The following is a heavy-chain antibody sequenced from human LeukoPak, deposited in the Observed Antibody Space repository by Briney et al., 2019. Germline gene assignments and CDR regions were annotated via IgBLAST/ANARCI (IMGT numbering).Heavy chain of an antibody. CDR1: GGSFSGYY. V-gene: IGHV4-34*01. J-gene: IGHJ5*02. CDR2: INHSGST. CDR3: ARDGGDIVVVPAAMEIVNWFDP. D-gene: IGHD2-2*01. Sequence: PSETLSLTCAVYGGSFSGYYWSWIRQPPGKGLEWIGEINHSGSTNYNPSLKSRVTISVDTSKNQFSLKLSSVTAADTAVYYCARDGGDIVVVPAAMEIVNWFDPWGQGTLVTVSS.